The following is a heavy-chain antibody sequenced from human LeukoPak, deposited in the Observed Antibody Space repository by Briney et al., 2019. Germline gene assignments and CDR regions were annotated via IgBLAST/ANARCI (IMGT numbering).Heavy chain of an antibody. CDR1: GYTFTSYG. CDR3: ARDRWVITFGGVIAY. D-gene: IGHD3-16*02. Sequence: ASVKVSCKASGYTFTSYGISWVRHAPGQGLEWMGWISAYNGNTNYAQKLQGRVTMTTDTSTSTAYMELRSLRSDDTAVYYCARDRWVITFGGVIAYWGQGTLVTVSS. J-gene: IGHJ4*02. V-gene: IGHV1-18*01. CDR2: ISAYNGNT.